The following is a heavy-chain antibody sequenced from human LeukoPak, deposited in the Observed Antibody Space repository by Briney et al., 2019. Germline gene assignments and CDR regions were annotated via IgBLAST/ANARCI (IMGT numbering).Heavy chain of an antibody. CDR1: GYSISSGRY. J-gene: IGHJ4*02. V-gene: IGHV4-38-2*01. D-gene: IGHD3-22*01. CDR3: VRQRYVYGYCDS. CDR2: LSHSGSI. Sequence: AETLSLTCAVSGYSISSGRYWGWVRQPPGKGLEWIGSLSHSGSIYYNPTLESRVAKSVDTSKNQFSLRLSSVTAADTAVYYCVRQRYVYGYCDSWGPGTLVTVSS.